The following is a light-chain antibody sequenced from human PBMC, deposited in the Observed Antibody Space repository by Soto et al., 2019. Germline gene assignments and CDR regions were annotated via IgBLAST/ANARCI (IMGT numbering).Light chain of an antibody. J-gene: IGKJ1*01. V-gene: IGKV1-16*01. Sequence: DIQMTQYTSSFSASTGDRVTITCRASQGIGNYLAWFQQKPGKVPKRLIYGASSLQSGVPSRFSGSESGTEFTLTISSLQPDDFAIYYCQQYYNYRTFGQGTKVDI. CDR2: GAS. CDR1: QGIGNY. CDR3: QQYYNYRT.